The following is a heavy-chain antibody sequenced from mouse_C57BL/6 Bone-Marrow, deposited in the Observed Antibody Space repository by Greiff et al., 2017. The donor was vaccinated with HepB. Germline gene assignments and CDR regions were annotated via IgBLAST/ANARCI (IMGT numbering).Heavy chain of an antibody. CDR1: GFTFSDYC. D-gene: IGHD1-1*01. J-gene: IGHJ1*03. CDR2: INYDGSST. CDR3: AREESYYYGSRWYFDV. Sequence: EVKLVESEGGLVQPGRSMKLSCTASGFTFSDYCMAWVRQVPEKGLEWVANINYDGSSTYYLDSLKSRFIISRDNAKNILYLQMSSLKSEDTATYYCAREESYYYGSRWYFDVWGTGTTVTVSS. V-gene: IGHV5-16*01.